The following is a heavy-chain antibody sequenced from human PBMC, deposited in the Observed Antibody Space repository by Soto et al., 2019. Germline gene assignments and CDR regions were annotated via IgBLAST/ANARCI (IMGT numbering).Heavy chain of an antibody. CDR2: IYYSGST. V-gene: IGHV4-39*01. J-gene: IGHJ4*02. CDR3: ARLVGEHMDFDY. Sequence: SETLSLTCTVSGGSISSSSYYWGWIRQPPGKGLEWIGSIYYSGSTYYNPSLKSRVTISVDTSKNQFSLKLSSVTAADTAVYYCARLVGEHMDFDYWGQGTLVTVSS. CDR1: GGSISSSSYY. D-gene: IGHD3-16*01.